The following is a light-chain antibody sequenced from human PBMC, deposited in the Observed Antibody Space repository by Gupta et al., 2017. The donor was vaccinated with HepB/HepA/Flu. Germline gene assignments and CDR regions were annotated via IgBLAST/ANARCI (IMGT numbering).Light chain of an antibody. CDR1: SSNIGSNY. V-gene: IGLV1-47*01. J-gene: IGLJ1*01. CDR3: ATWDDSMSGYV. Sequence: QSTLTHPPSASGTPWQRVTISCSGSSSNIGSNYVYWYQQFPGTAPKLLIYRKNPRPSGVPDRFSGAKSGTSASLAISGLRSDDEADYYCATWDDSMSGYVFGNGTNVTVL. CDR2: RKN.